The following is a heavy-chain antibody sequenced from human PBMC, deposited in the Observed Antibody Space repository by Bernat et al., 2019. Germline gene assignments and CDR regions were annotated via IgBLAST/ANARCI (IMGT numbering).Heavy chain of an antibody. CDR2: INPKSGDT. CDR1: GYTFTGYY. V-gene: IGHV1-2*02. J-gene: IGHJ5*02. D-gene: IGHD4-17*01. CDR3: ARDPDVYGDSLTWFDT. Sequence: QVQLVQSGTEVKKPGASVKVSCKASGYTFTGYYMHWVRQAPGQGLEYMGWINPKSGDTHYTQNFQDRVTMTRDTSIRTVYMEVSRLRSDDTTVYFCARDPDVYGDSLTWFDTWGQGTLVAVSS.